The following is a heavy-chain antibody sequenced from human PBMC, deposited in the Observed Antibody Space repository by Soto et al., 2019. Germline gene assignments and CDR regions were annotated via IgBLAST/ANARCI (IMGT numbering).Heavy chain of an antibody. J-gene: IGHJ6*02. CDR3: ARVENSFGGMDV. Sequence: EVQLVESGGGLVQPGGSLRLSCVVSGFTFGRHWMSWVRQAPGKGLEWVANIKEDGSEKNTVDSLKGRFTITRDNARNSVSLQMSSLRAENRGVYYCARVENSFGGMDVWGQGTTVIVS. CDR2: IKEDGSEK. V-gene: IGHV3-7*05. CDR1: GFTFGRHW. D-gene: IGHD3-16*01.